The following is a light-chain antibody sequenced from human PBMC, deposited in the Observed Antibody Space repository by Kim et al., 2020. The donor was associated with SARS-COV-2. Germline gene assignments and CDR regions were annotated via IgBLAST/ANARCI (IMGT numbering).Light chain of an antibody. CDR1: SGSIASNY. CDR2: EDN. Sequence: FMLTQPHSVSESPGKTVTISCARSSGSIASNYVQWYRQRPGSSPTTVIYEDNQRPSGVPDRFSGSIDSSSNSASLTISGLRPEDEADYYCQSYDSSPWVFGGGTQLTVL. V-gene: IGLV6-57*01. J-gene: IGLJ3*02. CDR3: QSYDSSPWV.